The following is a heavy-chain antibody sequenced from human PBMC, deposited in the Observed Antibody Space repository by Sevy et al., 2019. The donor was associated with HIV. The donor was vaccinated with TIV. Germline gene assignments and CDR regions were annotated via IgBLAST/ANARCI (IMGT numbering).Heavy chain of an antibody. V-gene: IGHV3-23*01. Sequence: GGSLRLSCAASGFTFSSYAMSWVRQAPGKGLEWVSTISGSGGGTYYTDSVKGWFTISRDNSKNTLYLQMNSLRAEDTAVYSCASGRSSSWFTPFDNWGQGTLVTVSS. CDR2: ISGSGGGT. CDR3: ASGRSSSWFTPFDN. J-gene: IGHJ4*02. CDR1: GFTFSSYA. D-gene: IGHD6-13*01.